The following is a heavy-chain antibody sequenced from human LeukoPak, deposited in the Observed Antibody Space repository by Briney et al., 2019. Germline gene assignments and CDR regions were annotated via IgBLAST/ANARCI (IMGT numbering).Heavy chain of an antibody. V-gene: IGHV1-69*05. D-gene: IGHD3-16*01. CDR3: ARVLIYDYVWGSYHDDAFDI. CDR1: GGTFSSYA. J-gene: IGHJ3*02. Sequence: SVKVSCKASGGTFSSYAISWVRQAPGQGLEWMGRIIPIFGTANYAQKFQGRVTITTDESTSTAYIELSSLRSEDTAVYYCARVLIYDYVWGSYHDDAFDIWGQGTMVTVSS. CDR2: IIPIFGTA.